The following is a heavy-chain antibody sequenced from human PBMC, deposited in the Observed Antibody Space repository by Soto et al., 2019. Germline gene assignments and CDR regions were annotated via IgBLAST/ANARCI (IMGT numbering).Heavy chain of an antibody. CDR2: TYYRSKWYN. CDR3: ARGGYSMDV. V-gene: IGHV6-1*01. Sequence: SQTLSLTCAISGDTVSSTSAAWTWIRQSPSRGLEWLGKTYYRSKWYNEYAVSVKSRISINADTSKNQFSLQLDSVTPEDTAVYYRARGGYSMDVWGQGTTVTVSS. J-gene: IGHJ6*02. CDR1: GDTVSSTSAA.